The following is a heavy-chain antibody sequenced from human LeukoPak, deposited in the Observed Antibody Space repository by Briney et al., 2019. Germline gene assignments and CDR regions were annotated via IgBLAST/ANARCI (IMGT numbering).Heavy chain of an antibody. Sequence: GASVKVSCKASGYTFTGYYMHWVRQAPGQGLEWMGWINPNSGGTNYAQKFQGRVTMTRDTSISTAYMELSRLRSDDTAVYYCARDHRPPPRYGSGTGMDVWGQGTTVTVSS. J-gene: IGHJ6*02. CDR1: GYTFTGYY. V-gene: IGHV1-2*02. D-gene: IGHD3-10*01. CDR2: INPNSGGT. CDR3: ARDHRPPPRYGSGTGMDV.